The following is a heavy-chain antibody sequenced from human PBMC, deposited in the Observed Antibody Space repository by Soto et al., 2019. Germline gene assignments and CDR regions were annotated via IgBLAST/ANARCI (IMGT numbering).Heavy chain of an antibody. CDR3: ARVVFPYSDVLTGNWFDP. D-gene: IGHD3-9*01. J-gene: IGHJ5*02. Sequence: QVQLVQSGAEVKEPGASVKVSCKASGYTFTGYYMHRARQAPRHGHEWMGWIKSFNGDTNHAQKFQGRVTLTRDTSIGIAYMEPSRLRSSDTAVYDCARVVFPYSDVLTGNWFDPWGQGTLVTVSS. V-gene: IGHV1-2*02. CDR1: GYTFTGYY. CDR2: IKSFNGDT.